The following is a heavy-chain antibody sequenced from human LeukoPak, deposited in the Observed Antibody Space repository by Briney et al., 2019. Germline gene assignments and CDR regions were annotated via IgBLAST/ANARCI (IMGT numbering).Heavy chain of an antibody. Sequence: ASVKVSCKASGGTFSSYAISWVRQAPGQGLEWLGGIIPLFGTANYAQKFQGRVTITTDESTSTAYMELSSLGSEDTAVYYCARARSPSSGYLLRDHNWFDPWGQGTLVTVSS. V-gene: IGHV1-69*05. J-gene: IGHJ5*02. D-gene: IGHD3-22*01. CDR1: GGTFSSYA. CDR3: ARARSPSSGYLLRDHNWFDP. CDR2: IIPLFGTA.